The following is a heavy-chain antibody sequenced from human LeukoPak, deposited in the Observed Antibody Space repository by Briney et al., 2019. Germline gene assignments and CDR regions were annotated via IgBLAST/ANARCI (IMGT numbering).Heavy chain of an antibody. J-gene: IGHJ6*02. D-gene: IGHD3-16*01. CDR3: ARERGDYYYGMDV. V-gene: IGHV3-53*01. CDR2: IYSAGNT. CDR1: GFTVTSNQ. Sequence: GGSLRLSCAASGFTVTSNQMSWVRQAPGKGLEWVSIIYSAGNTYYADSVRGRFTISRDNSKNTVFLQMNSLRVEDTAVYYCARERGDYYYGMDVWGQGTTVTVSS.